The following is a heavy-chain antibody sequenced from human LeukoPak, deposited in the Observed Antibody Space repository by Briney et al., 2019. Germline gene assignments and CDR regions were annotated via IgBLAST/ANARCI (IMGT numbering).Heavy chain of an antibody. J-gene: IGHJ4*02. V-gene: IGHV4-39*07. CDR1: GGSISSSSYY. CDR3: ARGNDYGDPRIDY. D-gene: IGHD4-17*01. Sequence: PSETLSLTCTVSGGSISSSSYYWGWIRQPPGKGLEWIGSIYYSGSTYYNPSLKSRVTISVDTSKDQFSLKLSSVTAADTAVYYCARGNDYGDPRIDYWGQGTLVTVSS. CDR2: IYYSGST.